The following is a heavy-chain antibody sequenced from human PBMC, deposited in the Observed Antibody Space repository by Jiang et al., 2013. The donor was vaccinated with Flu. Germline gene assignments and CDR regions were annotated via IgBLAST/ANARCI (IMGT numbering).Heavy chain of an antibody. D-gene: IGHD6-6*01. CDR1: TFSISA. Sequence: TFSISAMSWVRQAPGKGLEWVSAITGGGGSTYYADSVKGRFTISRDNSKNTLYLQMNSLKAEDTAVYYCVKGSRAARPYYFDFWGQGTPVTVSS. J-gene: IGHJ4*02. CDR2: ITGGGGST. V-gene: IGHV3-23*01. CDR3: VKGSRAARPYYFDF.